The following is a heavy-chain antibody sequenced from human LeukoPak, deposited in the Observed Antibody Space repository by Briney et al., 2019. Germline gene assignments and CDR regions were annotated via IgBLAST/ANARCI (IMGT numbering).Heavy chain of an antibody. Sequence: ASVKVSCKASGYTFTGYYMHWVRQAPGQGLEWMGWINPNSGGTNNAQKFQGRVTMTRDTSISTAYMELSRLRSDDTAVYYCARDQGDTYYDFWSGYGRDYFDYWGQGTLVTVSS. CDR2: INPNSGGT. CDR3: ARDQGDTYYDFWSGYGRDYFDY. CDR1: GYTFTGYY. J-gene: IGHJ4*02. D-gene: IGHD3-3*01. V-gene: IGHV1-2*02.